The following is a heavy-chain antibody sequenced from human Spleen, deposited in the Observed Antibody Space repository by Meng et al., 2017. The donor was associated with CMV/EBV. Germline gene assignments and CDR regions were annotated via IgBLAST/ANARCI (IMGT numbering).Heavy chain of an antibody. CDR3: VRDRNYGVYLGSDY. D-gene: IGHD4-17*01. CDR2: ISWNSGNM. J-gene: IGHJ4*02. Sequence: GGSLRLSCPASGFTFDDHAMHWVRQAPGKGLEWVSGISWNSGNMGYADSVKGRFTISRDNAKNSLYLQMDNLGTEDTALYYCVRDRNYGVYLGSDYWGQGTLVTVSS. V-gene: IGHV3-9*01. CDR1: GFTFDDHA.